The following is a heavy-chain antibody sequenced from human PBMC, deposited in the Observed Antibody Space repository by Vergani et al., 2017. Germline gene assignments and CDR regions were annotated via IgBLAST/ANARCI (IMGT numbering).Heavy chain of an antibody. CDR3: ARDLGRAAAGPFDY. V-gene: IGHV3-33*01. Sequence: QVQLVESGGGVVQPGRSLRLSCAASGFTFGSYGMHWVRQAPGKGLEWVAVIWYDGSNKYYADSVKGRFTISRDNSKNTLYLQMNSLRAEDTAVYYCARDLGRAAAGPFDYWGQGTLVTVSS. CDR2: IWYDGSNK. D-gene: IGHD6-13*01. J-gene: IGHJ4*02. CDR1: GFTFGSYG.